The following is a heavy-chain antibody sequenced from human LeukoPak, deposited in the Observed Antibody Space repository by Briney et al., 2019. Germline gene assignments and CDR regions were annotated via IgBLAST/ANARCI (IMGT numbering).Heavy chain of an antibody. V-gene: IGHV2-5*01. CDR1: GFSLGSTGVG. CDR3: AHKGRGSGSYNM. CDR2: TYWNNDK. D-gene: IGHD3-10*01. J-gene: IGHJ4*02. Sequence: SGPTLVKPTQTLTLTCTFSGFSLGSTGVGVGWIRQPPGKALEWLAVTYWNNDKSYSPSLKSRLTITKDTSKNQVVLIMTNMDPVDTGTYYCAHKGRGSGSYNMWGQGTLVAVSS.